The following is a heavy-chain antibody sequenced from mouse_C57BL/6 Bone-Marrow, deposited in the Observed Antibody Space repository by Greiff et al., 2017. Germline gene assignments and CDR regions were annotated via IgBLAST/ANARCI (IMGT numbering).Heavy chain of an antibody. CDR2: IDPENGDT. Sequence: EVKLVESGAELVRPGASVKLSCTASGFNIKDDYMHWVKQRPEQGLEWIGWIDPENGDTEYASTFQGKATITADTSSNTAYLQLSSLTSEDTAVYYGTTHYCGSSPDYWGKGTTLTVSS. V-gene: IGHV14-4*01. J-gene: IGHJ2*01. CDR1: GFNIKDDY. CDR3: TTHYCGSSPDY. D-gene: IGHD1-1*01.